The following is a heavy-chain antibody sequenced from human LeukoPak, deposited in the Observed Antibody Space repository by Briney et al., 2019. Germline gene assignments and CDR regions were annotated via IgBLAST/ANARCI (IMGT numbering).Heavy chain of an antibody. D-gene: IGHD4-23*01. CDR1: GFTFSTYS. V-gene: IGHV3-21*01. J-gene: IGHJ4*02. CDR3: ECTYGGLNYFEF. Sequence: PGGSLRLSCAASGFTFSTYSMNGVGQAPGKGLEWVSSITSRSSYISYEASVKGRFNISRDNAKNSMSLQMNSMRAEETAVYYCECTYGGLNYFEFWGQGTLVTVSS. CDR2: ITSRSSYI.